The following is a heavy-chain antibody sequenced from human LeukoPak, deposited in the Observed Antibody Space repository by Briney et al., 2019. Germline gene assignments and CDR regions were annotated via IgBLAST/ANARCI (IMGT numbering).Heavy chain of an antibody. D-gene: IGHD6-19*01. CDR1: GGSVTSFY. J-gene: IGHJ2*01. V-gene: IGHV4-4*09. CDR3: ARFHSGPSGWYVLWYFDL. Sequence: PSETLSLTCTVSGGSVTSFYWSWIRQPPGKGLEWIGYIYNSGNTKYNSSLESRVTMSVDTSKNQLFLKLSSVTAADTAVYYCARFHSGPSGWYVLWYFDLWGRGTLVTVSS. CDR2: IYNSGNT.